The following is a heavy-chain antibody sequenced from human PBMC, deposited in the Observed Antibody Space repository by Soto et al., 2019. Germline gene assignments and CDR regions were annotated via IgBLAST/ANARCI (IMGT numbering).Heavy chain of an antibody. Sequence: QVQLVEAGGGVVQPGRSLRLSCAASGFTFSSYGMHWVRQAPGKGLEGVAVIWYDGSNKYYADSVKGRFTIPRDNSKNTLYLQLTSLRAEDTAVYYSARDVTGRRTVDYYFDFWGQGTLVTVSS. CDR2: IWYDGSNK. CDR1: GFTFSSYG. CDR3: ARDVTGRRTVDYYFDF. D-gene: IGHD7-27*01. V-gene: IGHV3-33*01. J-gene: IGHJ4*02.